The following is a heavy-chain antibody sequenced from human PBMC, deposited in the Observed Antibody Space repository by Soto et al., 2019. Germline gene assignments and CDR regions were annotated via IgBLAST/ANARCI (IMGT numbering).Heavy chain of an antibody. CDR1: GGSISSNNYY. CDR3: ATYSGYGDFDY. J-gene: IGHJ4*02. CDR2: IHYSGST. Sequence: PSETLSLTCTVSGGSISSNNYYWGWIRQSPGKALEWIGDIHYSGSTYYHPSLESRVTISVDTSKNQFSLNLRSVTAADTAVYYCATYSGYGDFDYWGQGTLVTVSS. V-gene: IGHV4-39*01. D-gene: IGHD5-12*01.